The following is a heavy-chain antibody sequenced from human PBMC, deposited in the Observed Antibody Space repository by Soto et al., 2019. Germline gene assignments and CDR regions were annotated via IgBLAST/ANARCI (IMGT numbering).Heavy chain of an antibody. CDR1: GFTFTNYA. J-gene: IGHJ4*02. V-gene: IGHV3-23*01. CDR2: LLRSGSTT. D-gene: IGHD4-17*01. CDR3: AKDAVSGDGIWLLDS. Sequence: GGSLRLSCAASGFTFTNYAMTWARQAPGKGLEWVSSLLRSGSTTYYADSVKGRFTISSDISANSLYLQMDSLRAEDTAVYYCAKDAVSGDGIWLLDSWGQGTVVTVS.